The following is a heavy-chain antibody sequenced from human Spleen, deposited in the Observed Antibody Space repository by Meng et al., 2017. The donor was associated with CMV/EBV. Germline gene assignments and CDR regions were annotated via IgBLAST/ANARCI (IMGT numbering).Heavy chain of an antibody. J-gene: IGHJ2*01. CDR2: LYYSGSN. CDR1: GDSVTSTTYF. CDR3: ARGRYYAFWSGRGGHFDI. D-gene: IGHD3-3*01. V-gene: IGHV4-39*01. Sequence: SETLSLTCTVSGDSVTSTTYFWGWIRQAPGKGLEWVATLYYSGSNYYNPSLNSRATISVDTSKTQVSLTLHSVTAADTAVYYCARGRYYAFWSGRGGHFDIWGRGTLVTVSS.